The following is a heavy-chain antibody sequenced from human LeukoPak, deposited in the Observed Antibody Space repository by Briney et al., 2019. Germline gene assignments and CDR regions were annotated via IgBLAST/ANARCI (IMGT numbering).Heavy chain of an antibody. CDR1: GYTFSSYG. CDR2: ISAYNGNT. D-gene: IGHD3-16*01. J-gene: IGHJ3*02. V-gene: IGHV1-18*01. Sequence: ASVKVSCKASGYTFSSYGITWVRQAPGQGLAWMGWISAYNGNTNYAEKLQGRVTMTTDTSTSTAYMELRSLRSDDTAVYYCALGGASDAFDIWGQGTMVTVSS. CDR3: ALGGASDAFDI.